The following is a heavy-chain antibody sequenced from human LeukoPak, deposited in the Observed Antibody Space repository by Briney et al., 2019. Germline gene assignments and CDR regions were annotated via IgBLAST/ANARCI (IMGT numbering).Heavy chain of an antibody. Sequence: ASVKVSCKASGGTFSSYAINWVRQATGQGLEWMGWMNPKSGNTGYAQKFQGRVTMTRNTSISTAYMDLSSPRSEDTAVYYCARGRNGYPTDYWGQGTLVTVSS. J-gene: IGHJ4*02. CDR1: GGTFSSYA. D-gene: IGHD5-24*01. V-gene: IGHV1-8*02. CDR3: ARGRNGYPTDY. CDR2: MNPKSGNT.